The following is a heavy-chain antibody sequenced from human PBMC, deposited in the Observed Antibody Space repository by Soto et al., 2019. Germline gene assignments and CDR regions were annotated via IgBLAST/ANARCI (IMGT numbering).Heavy chain of an antibody. J-gene: IGHJ6*02. CDR3: ARVRSGYAGKTSYHYGMDV. CDR1: GYAFTSYA. D-gene: IGHD5-12*01. CDR2: INAGNGNT. V-gene: IGHV1-3*01. Sequence: ASVKVSCKASGYAFTSYALQWVRQAPGQRLEWMGWINAGNGNTKYSQKFQGRVTITRDTSANTSYMDLSSLGSEDTAVYYCARVRSGYAGKTSYHYGMDVWGQGTTVTVSS.